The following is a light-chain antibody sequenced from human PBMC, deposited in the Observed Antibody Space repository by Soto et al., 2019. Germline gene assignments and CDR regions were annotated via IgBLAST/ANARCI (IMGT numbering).Light chain of an antibody. J-gene: IGKJ5*01. Sequence: IPMSQSASSVSASVGDRVTITCRASQSINSYLNWYQQKPGKAPKLLIYAASSLQSGVPSRFSGSGSGTEFTLTISSLQPEDFATYYCQQRNSYPITFGQGTRLEI. CDR2: AAS. CDR3: QQRNSYPIT. CDR1: QSINSY. V-gene: IGKV1-39*01.